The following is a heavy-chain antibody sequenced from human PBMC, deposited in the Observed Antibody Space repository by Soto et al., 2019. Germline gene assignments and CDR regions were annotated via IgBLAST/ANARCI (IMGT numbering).Heavy chain of an antibody. D-gene: IGHD5-12*01. V-gene: IGHV1-69*13. Sequence: SVKVSCKASGGTFSSYAISWVRQAPGQGLEWMGGIIPIFGTANYAQKFQGRVTITADESTSTAYMELSSLRSEDTAVYYCARDAVATYYGMDVWGQGTTATVSS. J-gene: IGHJ6*02. CDR1: GGTFSSYA. CDR3: ARDAVATYYGMDV. CDR2: IIPIFGTA.